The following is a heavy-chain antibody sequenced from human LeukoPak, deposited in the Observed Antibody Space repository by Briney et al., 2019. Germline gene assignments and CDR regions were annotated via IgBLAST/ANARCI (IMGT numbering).Heavy chain of an antibody. Sequence: SVKVSCKASGGTFSSYAISWVRQAPGQGLEWMGGIIPIFGTANYAQKFQGRVTITADESTSTAYMELSSLRSEDTAVYYCARGYSPRLATRRPYYYYYGMDVWGQGTTVTVSS. CDR3: ARGYSPRLATRRPYYYYYGMDV. CDR2: IIPIFGTA. V-gene: IGHV1-69*01. D-gene: IGHD2-15*01. J-gene: IGHJ6*02. CDR1: GGTFSSYA.